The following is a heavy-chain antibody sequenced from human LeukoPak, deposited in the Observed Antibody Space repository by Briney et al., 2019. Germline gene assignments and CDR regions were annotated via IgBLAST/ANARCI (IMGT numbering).Heavy chain of an antibody. CDR1: GGSISSGGYY. J-gene: IGHJ2*01. CDR3: ARVALTETKRVWYFDL. CDR2: IYYSGST. Sequence: KPSETLSLTCTVSGGSISSGGYYWSWIRQHPGKGLEWIGYIYYSGSTYYNPSLKSRVTISVDTSKNQFSLKLSSVTAADTAVYYCARVALTETKRVWYFDLWGRGTLVTVSS. V-gene: IGHV4-31*03. D-gene: IGHD6-13*01.